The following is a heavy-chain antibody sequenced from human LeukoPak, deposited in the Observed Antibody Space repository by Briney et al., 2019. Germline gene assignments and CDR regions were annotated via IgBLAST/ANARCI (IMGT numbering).Heavy chain of an antibody. CDR1: GFTFSSYG. CDR3: AKGGGRGYSGYESHHYYYMDV. V-gene: IGHV3-30*02. CDR2: IRYDGSNK. D-gene: IGHD5-12*01. Sequence: PGGSLRLSCAASGFTFSSYGMHWVRQAPGKGLEWVAFIRYDGSNKYYADSVKGRFTISRDNSKNTLYLQMNSLRAEDTAVYYCAKGGGRGYSGYESHHYYYMDVWGKGTTVTISS. J-gene: IGHJ6*03.